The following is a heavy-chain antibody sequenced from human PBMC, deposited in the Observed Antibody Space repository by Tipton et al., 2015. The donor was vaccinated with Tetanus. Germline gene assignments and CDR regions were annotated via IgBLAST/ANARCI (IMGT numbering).Heavy chain of an antibody. CDR1: GGSLRSDDYQ. J-gene: IGHJ4*02. Sequence: TLSLTCSVSGGSLRSDDYQWNWIRQPPGKGLEWIGYISYSGSTNSNYSLKSRITISQDTSNNQFSLKLTSVTAADTAVYYCARANYDFPKKGPFDSWGQGTLVIVSS. D-gene: IGHD3-3*01. V-gene: IGHV4-61*08. CDR2: ISYSGST. CDR3: ARANYDFPKKGPFDS.